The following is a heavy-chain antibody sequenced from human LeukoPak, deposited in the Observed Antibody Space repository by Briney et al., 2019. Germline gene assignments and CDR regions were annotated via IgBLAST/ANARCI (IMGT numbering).Heavy chain of an antibody. J-gene: IGHJ4*02. CDR1: GFTFSSYA. CDR2: INSDGSST. V-gene: IGHV3-74*01. Sequence: GGSLRLSCAASGFTFSSYAMHWVRQAPGKGLVWVSRINSDGSSTSYADSVKGRFTISRDNAKNTLYLQMNSLRAEDTAVYYCARSPDYYDSSGYYVDYWGQGTLVTVSS. CDR3: ARSPDYYDSSGYYVDY. D-gene: IGHD3-22*01.